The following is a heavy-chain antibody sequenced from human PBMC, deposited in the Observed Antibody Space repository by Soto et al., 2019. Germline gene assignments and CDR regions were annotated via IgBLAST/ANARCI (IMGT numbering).Heavy chain of an antibody. Sequence: SETLCLTCTVSGGSLSSYYWSWIRQPPGKGLEWIGYIYHTVNTNYNPALKSRVTISMDTSENQLSLQLSSVTAADTAVYYCARLQYTVVTALDIWGQGTMVTVSS. CDR2: IYHTVNT. J-gene: IGHJ3*02. CDR3: ARLQYTVVTALDI. CDR1: GGSLSSYY. D-gene: IGHD2-15*01. V-gene: IGHV4-59*01.